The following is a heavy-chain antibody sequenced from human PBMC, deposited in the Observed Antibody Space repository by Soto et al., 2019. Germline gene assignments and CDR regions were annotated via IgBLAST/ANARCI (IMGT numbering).Heavy chain of an antibody. CDR2: ITSRGSTI. CDR3: ARDHWLGFDYVWGSHFDY. V-gene: IGHV3-11*01. CDR1: GFTFSDYY. J-gene: IGHJ4*02. D-gene: IGHD3-16*01. Sequence: QVQLVESGGGLVKPGGSLRLSCAASGFTFSDYYMSWIRQAPGKGLEWVSFITSRGSTIYYADSVKGRFTISRDNAKNSLYLQMNSLRAEDTAVYYCARDHWLGFDYVWGSHFDYWGQGTLVTVSS.